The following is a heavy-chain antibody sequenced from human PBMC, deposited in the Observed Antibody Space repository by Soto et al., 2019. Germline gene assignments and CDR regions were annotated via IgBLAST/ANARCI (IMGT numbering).Heavy chain of an antibody. J-gene: IGHJ4*02. CDR2: IIPIFGTA. Sequence: ASVKVSCKASGGTFSSYAISWVRQAPGQGLEWMGGIIPIFGTANYAQKFQGRVTITADESTSTAYMELSSLRSEDTAVYYCAREPLDYGGNSHSPEFDYWGQGTLVTVSS. CDR1: GGTFSSYA. D-gene: IGHD4-17*01. V-gene: IGHV1-69*13. CDR3: AREPLDYGGNSHSPEFDY.